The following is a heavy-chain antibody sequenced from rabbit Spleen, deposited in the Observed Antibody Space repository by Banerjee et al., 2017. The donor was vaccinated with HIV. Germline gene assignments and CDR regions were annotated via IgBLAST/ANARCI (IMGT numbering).Heavy chain of an antibody. D-gene: IGHD1-1*01. J-gene: IGHJ4*01. CDR3: ARDRTTGSIGVIYGLDL. CDR2: IYTGSSGNT. Sequence: QEPLEESGGDLVKPEGSLTLTCTASGFSFSSAYDLCWFRQAPGKGLEWIACIYTGSSGNTYYANWAKGRFTISKTSSTTVTLQMTRLTAADTATYFWARDRTTGSIGVIYGLDLGGQGTLVTVS. V-gene: IGHV1S45*01. CDR1: GFSFSSAYD.